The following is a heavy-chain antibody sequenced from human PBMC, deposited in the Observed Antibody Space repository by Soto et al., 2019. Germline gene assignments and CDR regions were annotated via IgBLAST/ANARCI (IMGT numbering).Heavy chain of an antibody. Sequence: SETLSLTCTVSGGSISSGGYYWSWIRQHPGKGLEWIGYIYYSGSTYYNPSLKSRVTISVDTSKNQFSLKLSSVTAADTAVYYCARAAMGATSTIDYWGQGTLVTVSS. CDR1: GGSISSGGYY. CDR2: IYYSGST. V-gene: IGHV4-31*03. CDR3: ARAAMGATSTIDY. J-gene: IGHJ4*02. D-gene: IGHD5-12*01.